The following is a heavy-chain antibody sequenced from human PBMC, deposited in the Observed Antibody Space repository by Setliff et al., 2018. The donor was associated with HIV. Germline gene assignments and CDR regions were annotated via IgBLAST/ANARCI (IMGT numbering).Heavy chain of an antibody. CDR1: GGSISSHY. J-gene: IGHJ5*02. CDR3: ARVSRLNPFDP. V-gene: IGHV4-59*11. Sequence: PSETLSLTCTVSGGSISSHYWSWIRQPPGKGLEWVGLIYYTGIPTYNPSLSSRVTISVDTSKNQFSLKLTSVPAADTAFYYCARVSRLNPFDPWGQGVLVTVSS. CDR2: IYYTGIP.